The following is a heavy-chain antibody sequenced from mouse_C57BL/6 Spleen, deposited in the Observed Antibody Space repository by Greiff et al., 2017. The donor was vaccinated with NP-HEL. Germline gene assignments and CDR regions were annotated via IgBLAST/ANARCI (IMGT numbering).Heavy chain of an antibody. Sequence: SLEWVATISDGGSYTYYPDNVKGRFTISRDNAKNNLYLQMSHLKSEDTAMYYCARGPSYGNFDYWGQGTTLTVSS. CDR3: ARGPSYGNFDY. J-gene: IGHJ2*01. V-gene: IGHV5-4*01. CDR2: ISDGGSYT. D-gene: IGHD1-1*01.